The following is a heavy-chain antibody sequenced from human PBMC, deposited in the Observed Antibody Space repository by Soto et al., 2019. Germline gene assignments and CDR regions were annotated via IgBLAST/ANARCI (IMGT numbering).Heavy chain of an antibody. Sequence: QVQLVQSGAEVKKPGASVKVSCKASGYTFTSYGISWVRQAPGQGLEWMGWINVYNGNTNYVQKHPGRVTMTTDKATSTAYLDLRSLRSDDTAVYFCARVTSRGEYDYWGQGTLGTVSS. D-gene: IGHD3-10*01. V-gene: IGHV1-18*01. CDR1: GYTFTSYG. CDR3: ARVTSRGEYDY. J-gene: IGHJ4*02. CDR2: INVYNGNT.